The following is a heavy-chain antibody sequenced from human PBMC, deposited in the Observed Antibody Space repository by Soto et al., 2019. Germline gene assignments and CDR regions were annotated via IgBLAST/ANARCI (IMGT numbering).Heavy chain of an antibody. V-gene: IGHV3-30*03. Sequence: QVQLVESGGGVVQPGRSLRLSCAASGFTFSSYGMHWVRQAPGKGLEWVAVISYDGSNKYYADSVKGRFTISRDNSKNPLYLQMNSLRAEDTAVYYCAFPEGVDCGGDCYRFDYWGQGTLVTVSS. CDR2: ISYDGSNK. CDR1: GFTFSSYG. J-gene: IGHJ4*02. D-gene: IGHD2-21*02. CDR3: AFPEGVDCGGDCYRFDY.